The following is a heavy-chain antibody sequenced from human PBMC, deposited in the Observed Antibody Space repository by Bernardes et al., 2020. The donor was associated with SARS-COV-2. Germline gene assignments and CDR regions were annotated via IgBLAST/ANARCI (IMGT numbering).Heavy chain of an antibody. Sequence: GGSLIRSCAASGFTFSSYAMNWVRQAPGKGLEWVSAISGSGGSTYYADSVRGRFTISRDNSKNTLYLQMNSQRAEDTAVYYCAKREYYDFWSGPIDYWGQGTLVTVSS. D-gene: IGHD3-3*01. V-gene: IGHV3-23*01. CDR2: ISGSGGST. CDR1: GFTFSSYA. J-gene: IGHJ4*02. CDR3: AKREYYDFWSGPIDY.